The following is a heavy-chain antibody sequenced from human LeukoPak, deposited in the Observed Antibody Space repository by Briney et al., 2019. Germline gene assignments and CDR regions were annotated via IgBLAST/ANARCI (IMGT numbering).Heavy chain of an antibody. J-gene: IGHJ4*02. CDR3: AKDIGYYGSGTYYIEY. CDR2: ISSSSSYI. V-gene: IGHV3-21*05. Sequence: PGGSLRLSCAASGFTFSSYSMNWVRQAPGKGLEWVSYISSSSSYIYYADSVKGRFTISRDNAKNSLYLQMNSLRAEDTAVYYCAKDIGYYGSGTYYIEYWGQGTPVTVSS. CDR1: GFTFSSYS. D-gene: IGHD3-10*01.